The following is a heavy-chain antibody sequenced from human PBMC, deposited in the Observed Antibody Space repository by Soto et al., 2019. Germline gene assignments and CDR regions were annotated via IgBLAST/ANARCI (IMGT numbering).Heavy chain of an antibody. CDR3: AKDIFLSSYYYADHY. V-gene: IGHV3-23*01. CDR2: ISGTGDST. D-gene: IGHD3-22*01. J-gene: IGHJ4*02. Sequence: EVQLLESGGGLVQPGGSLRLSCAASGFTFSSYAMSWVRQAPGKGLEWVSAISGTGDSTYYADSVKGRFSISRDNSKNTLYLQMNSLRAEDTAVYYCAKDIFLSSYYYADHYWGQGTLVTVSS. CDR1: GFTFSSYA.